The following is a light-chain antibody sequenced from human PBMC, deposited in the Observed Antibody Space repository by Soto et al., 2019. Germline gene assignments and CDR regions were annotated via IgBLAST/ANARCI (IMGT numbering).Light chain of an antibody. J-gene: IGKJ5*01. CDR2: GAS. CDR1: QSVSSNY. CDR3: QQYGSSPMT. V-gene: IGKV3-20*01. Sequence: EIVLTQSPGTLSLSPGERATLSCRASQSVSSNYLAWHQQKPGQAPRLLIYGASSRATGIPDRFSGRGSGTDFTLTISRLEPEDFAVYYCQQYGSSPMTFGQGTRLEI.